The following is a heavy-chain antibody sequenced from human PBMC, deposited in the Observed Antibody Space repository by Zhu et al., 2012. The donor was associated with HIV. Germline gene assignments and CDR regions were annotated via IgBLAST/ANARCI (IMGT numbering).Heavy chain of an antibody. CDR2: INHRGTT. CDR1: DESFNGHY. V-gene: IGHV4-34*01. Sequence: QVQLQQWGAGLLKPSETLSLTCAVYDESFNGHYWTWIRQPPGKGLEWIGEINHRGTTNYNPSLTSRVTISVDTSKKQFSLKLNSVTAADTAVYYYARGRSPDFSRPSRYFDRVMNQSPPTSRRYGLDVWGQGTTVTVSS. CDR3: ARGRSPDFSRPSRYFDRVMNQSPPTSRRYGLDV. J-gene: IGHJ6*02. D-gene: IGHD3-9*01.